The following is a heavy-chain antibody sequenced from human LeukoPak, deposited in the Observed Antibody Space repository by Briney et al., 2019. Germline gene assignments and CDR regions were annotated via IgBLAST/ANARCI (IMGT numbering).Heavy chain of an antibody. D-gene: IGHD3-10*01. CDR1: GYTLTELS. CDR3: ATKEVGLWFGESIPRDAFDI. CDR2: FDPEDGET. J-gene: IGHJ3*02. Sequence: ASVKVSCKVSGYTLTELSMHWVRQAPGKGLEWMGGFDPEDGETIYAQKFQGRVTMTEDTSTDTAYMELSSLRSEDTAVYYCATKEVGLWFGESIPRDAFDIWGQGTMVTVSS. V-gene: IGHV1-24*01.